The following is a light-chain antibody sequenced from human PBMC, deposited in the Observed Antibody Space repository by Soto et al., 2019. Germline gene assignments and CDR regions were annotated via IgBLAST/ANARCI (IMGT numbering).Light chain of an antibody. V-gene: IGLV1-51*01. CDR1: SSNIGNNY. Sequence: QSVLPQPHSVSAAPGQKVTISCSGSSSNIGNNYVSWYQQHPGTAPKLLIYDNNKRPSGIPARFSGSKSGTPATLGITGLQTGDEADDYCGTWESSLSAVVFGGGTKRTVL. CDR3: GTWESSLSAVV. CDR2: DNN. J-gene: IGLJ2*01.